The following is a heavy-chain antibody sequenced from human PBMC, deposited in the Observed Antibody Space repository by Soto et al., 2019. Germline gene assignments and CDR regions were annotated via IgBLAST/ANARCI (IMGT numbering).Heavy chain of an antibody. V-gene: IGHV3-7*01. J-gene: IGHJ6*02. Sequence: PGGSLRLSCATSGFTFSSVWMSWVRQAPGKGLEWEANIKPDGSDKYYVDFVKGRFTISRDNPKNSLFLQMNSLTAEDTAVYYCGRGRGLDVWGQGTTVTVSS. CDR3: GRGRGLDV. CDR2: IKPDGSDK. CDR1: GFTFSSVW.